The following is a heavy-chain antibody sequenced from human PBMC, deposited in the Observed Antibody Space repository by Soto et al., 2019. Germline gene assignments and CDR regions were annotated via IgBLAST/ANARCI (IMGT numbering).Heavy chain of an antibody. V-gene: IGHV3-23*01. CDR3: AKDQGSSWYEIDY. D-gene: IGHD6-13*01. J-gene: IGHJ4*02. CDR1: GFTFSNYA. CDR2: ISGSGGST. Sequence: PGGSLRLSCAASGFTFSNYAVAGVRQAPGKGLEWVSTISGSGGSTYYADSVKGRFTISRDNSKNTLYLQMNSLRAEDTAVYYCAKDQGSSWYEIDYWGQGTLVTVSS.